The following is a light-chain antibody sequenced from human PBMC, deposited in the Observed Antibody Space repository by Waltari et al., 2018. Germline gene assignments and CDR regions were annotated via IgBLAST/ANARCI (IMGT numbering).Light chain of an antibody. Sequence: QSALTQPASVSGSPGQSFPIPCPGTSSCVGGDNFVSGYQQHPGKAPKLMIYDVSNRPSGVSNRFSGSKSGNTASLTISGLQAEDEADYYCSSYTSSSTSYVFGTGTKVTVL. J-gene: IGLJ1*01. CDR2: DVS. CDR1: SSCVGGDNF. CDR3: SSYTSSSTSYV. V-gene: IGLV2-14*03.